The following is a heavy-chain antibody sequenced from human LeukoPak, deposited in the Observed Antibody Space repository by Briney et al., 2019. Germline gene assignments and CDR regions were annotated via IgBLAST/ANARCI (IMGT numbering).Heavy chain of an antibody. J-gene: IGHJ4*02. CDR1: GYTFTGYY. Sequence: GASVKVSCKASGYTFTGYYMHWVRQAPGQGLEWMGWINPNSGGTNYAQKFQGRVTMTRDTSISTAYMELSRLRSDDTAVYHCARGLGYSGYDFDYWGQGTLVTVS. CDR2: INPNSGGT. V-gene: IGHV1-2*02. D-gene: IGHD5-12*01. CDR3: ARGLGYSGYDFDY.